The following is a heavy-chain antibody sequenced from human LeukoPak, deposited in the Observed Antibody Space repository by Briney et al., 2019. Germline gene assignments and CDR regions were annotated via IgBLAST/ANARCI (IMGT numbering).Heavy chain of an antibody. J-gene: IGHJ3*02. CDR1: GYTFTGYY. V-gene: IGHV1-2*04. CDR2: INPNSGGT. CDR3: AIMGETYYYDSSGLGVAFDI. Sequence: ASVKVSCKASGYTFTGYYMHWVRQAPGQGLERMGWINPNSGGTNYAQKFQGWVTMTRDTSISTAYMELSRLRSDDTAVYYCAIMGETYYYDSSGLGVAFDIWGQGTMVTVSS. D-gene: IGHD3-22*01.